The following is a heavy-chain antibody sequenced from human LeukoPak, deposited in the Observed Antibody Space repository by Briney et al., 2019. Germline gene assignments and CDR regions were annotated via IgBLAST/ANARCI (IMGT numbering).Heavy chain of an antibody. CDR3: ARRKLVGASPFDY. CDR2: IYYSGST. D-gene: IGHD1-26*01. Sequence: SGTLSLTCTGSGGSINSHYWSWIRQPPGKGLEWIGYIYYSGSTNYNPSLKSRVTISVDTSKNQFSLKLSSVTAADTAVYYCARRKLVGASPFDYWGQGTLVTVSS. J-gene: IGHJ4*02. V-gene: IGHV4-59*11. CDR1: GGSINSHY.